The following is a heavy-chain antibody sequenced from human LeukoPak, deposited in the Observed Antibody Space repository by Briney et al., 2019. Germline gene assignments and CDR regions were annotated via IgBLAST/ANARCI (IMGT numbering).Heavy chain of an antibody. CDR1: GGSFSGYY. V-gene: IGHV4-34*01. Sequence: SETLSLTCAVYGGSFSGYYWSWIRQPPGKGLEWIGEINHSGSTNYNPSLMSRVAMSVDTSKNQFSLNLRSVTAADTAVYYCARGGVTIFGVVINEEYYFDYWGQGTLVPSPQ. CDR3: ARGGVTIFGVVINEEYYFDY. J-gene: IGHJ4*02. D-gene: IGHD3-3*01. CDR2: INHSGST.